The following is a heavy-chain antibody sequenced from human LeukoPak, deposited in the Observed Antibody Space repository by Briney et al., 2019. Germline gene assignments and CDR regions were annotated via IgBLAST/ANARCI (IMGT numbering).Heavy chain of an antibody. V-gene: IGHV4-34*01. Sequence: PSETLSLTCAVYGGSFSGYYWSWIRQPPGKGLEWIGEINHSGSTNYNPSLKSRVTISVDTSKNQFSLKLSSVTAADTAVYYCARDGRHGDYALDYWGQGTLVTVSS. J-gene: IGHJ4*02. CDR1: GGSFSGYY. CDR2: INHSGST. D-gene: IGHD4-17*01. CDR3: ARDGRHGDYALDY.